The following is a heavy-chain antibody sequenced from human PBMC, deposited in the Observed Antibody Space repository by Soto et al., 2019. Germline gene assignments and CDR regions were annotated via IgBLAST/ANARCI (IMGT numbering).Heavy chain of an antibody. D-gene: IGHD6-19*01. V-gene: IGHV1-69*13. CDR2: IIPIFGTE. CDR1: GGIFSSYA. J-gene: IGHJ6*02. Sequence: ASVKVSCKASGGIFSSYAIRWLRHAPGQGLEWMGGIIPIFGTENYEQKFKGRVTITAEESTSTAYMERSSITSEAPAVYSCARQSGGYGAWDYYYGMDVWGQGTTVTVSS. CDR3: ARQSGGYGAWDYYYGMDV.